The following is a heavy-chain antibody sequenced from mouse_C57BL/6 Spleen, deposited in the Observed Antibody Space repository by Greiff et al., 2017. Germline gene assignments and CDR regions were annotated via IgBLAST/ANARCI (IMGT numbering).Heavy chain of an antibody. D-gene: IGHD1-1*01. CDR3: ARSPSYYGSNYWYFDV. CDR1: GYTFTDYY. Sequence: VQLQQSGPELVQPGASVKISCKASGYTFTDYYMNWVKQSHGKSLEWIGDINPNNGGTSYNQKFKGKATLTVDKSSSTAYMELRSLTSEDSAVYYCARSPSYYGSNYWYFDVRGTGTTVTVSS. J-gene: IGHJ1*03. CDR2: INPNNGGT. V-gene: IGHV1-26*01.